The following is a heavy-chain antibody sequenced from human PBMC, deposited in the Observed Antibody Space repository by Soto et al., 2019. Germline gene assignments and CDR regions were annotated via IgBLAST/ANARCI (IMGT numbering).Heavy chain of an antibody. V-gene: IGHV5-51*01. CDR1: GYSFTSYW. J-gene: IGHJ6*02. CDR2: IYPGDSDT. CDR3: ARHVTVAGTEGYYYYYGMDV. Sequence: PGESLKISCKGSGYSFTSYWIGWVRQMPGKGLEWMGIIYPGDSDTRYSPSFQGQVTISADKSISTAYLQWSSLKASATAMYYCARHVTVAGTEGYYYYYGMDVWGQGTTVTVSS. D-gene: IGHD6-19*01.